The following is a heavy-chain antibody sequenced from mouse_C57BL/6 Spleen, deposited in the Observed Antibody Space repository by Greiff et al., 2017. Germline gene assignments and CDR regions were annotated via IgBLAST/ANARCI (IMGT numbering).Heavy chain of an antibody. V-gene: IGHV1-15*01. CDR1: GYTFTDYE. CDR2: IDPETGGT. D-gene: IGHD2-1*01. J-gene: IGHJ3*01. Sequence: VQLQQSGAELVRPGASVTLSCKASGYTFTDYEMHWVKQTPVHGLEWIGAIDPETGGTAYNQKFKGKAILTADKSSSTAYMELRSLTSEDSAVYYCGYYYGNFLAYWGQGTLVTVSA. CDR3: GYYYGNFLAY.